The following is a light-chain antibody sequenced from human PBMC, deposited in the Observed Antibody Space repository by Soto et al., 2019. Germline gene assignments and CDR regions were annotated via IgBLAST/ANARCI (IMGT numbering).Light chain of an antibody. CDR1: QTISTY. CDR2: AAS. CDR3: QQSYATPLT. V-gene: IGKV1-39*01. Sequence: DIQMTQSPYSLSASVGDTVTITCRASQTISTYLNWYQKKAGEAPELLIYAASNLQSGVPLRFTGSGSGTDFTLTIISLQPEDFATYYCQQSYATPLTFGGGTKVEIK. J-gene: IGKJ4*01.